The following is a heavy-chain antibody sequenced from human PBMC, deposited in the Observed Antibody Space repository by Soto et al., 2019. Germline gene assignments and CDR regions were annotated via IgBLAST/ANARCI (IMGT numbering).Heavy chain of an antibody. CDR2: MNPNSGNT. Sequence: ASVKVSCKASGYTFTSYDINWVRQATGQGLEWMGWMNPNSGNTGYAQKFQGRVTMTRNTSISTAYMELSSLRSEDTAVYYCARICKGYCSGGSYQGYYYGMDVWGQGTTVTVSS. CDR1: GYTFTSYD. V-gene: IGHV1-8*01. CDR3: ARICKGYCSGGSYQGYYYGMDV. J-gene: IGHJ6*02. D-gene: IGHD2-15*01.